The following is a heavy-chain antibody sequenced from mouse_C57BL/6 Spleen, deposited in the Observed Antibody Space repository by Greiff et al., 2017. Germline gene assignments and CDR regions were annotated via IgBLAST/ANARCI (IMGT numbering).Heavy chain of an antibody. CDR3: ETGTVVAEGWFAY. CDR2: IDPSDSET. Sequence: QVQLQQPGAELVRPGSSVKLSCKASGYTFTSYWMHWVKQRPIQGLEWIGNIDPSDSETHYNQKFKDKATLTVDKSSSTAYMQLSSLTSEDSAVYYCETGTVVAEGWFAYWGQGTLVTVSA. J-gene: IGHJ3*01. D-gene: IGHD1-1*01. CDR1: GYTFTSYW. V-gene: IGHV1-52*01.